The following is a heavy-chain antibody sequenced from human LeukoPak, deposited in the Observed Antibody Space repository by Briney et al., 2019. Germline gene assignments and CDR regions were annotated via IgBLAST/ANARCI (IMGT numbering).Heavy chain of an antibody. J-gene: IGHJ4*02. CDR1: GGSISSSTYY. D-gene: IGHD6-13*01. V-gene: IGHV4-39*07. CDR3: ARVRGSSWPELDY. Sequence: SETLSLTCTVSGGSISSSTYYWGWIRQPPGKGLEWIGSIYYSGSTYYNPSLKSRVTISVDTSKNQFSLKLSSVTAADTAVYYCARVRGSSWPELDYWGQGTLVTVSS. CDR2: IYYSGST.